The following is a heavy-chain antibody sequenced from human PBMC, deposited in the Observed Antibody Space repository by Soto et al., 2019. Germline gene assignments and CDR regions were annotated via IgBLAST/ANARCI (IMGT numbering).Heavy chain of an antibody. D-gene: IGHD5-18*01. J-gene: IGHJ3*02. CDR3: ARGDTPMITGMDSFDI. CDR1: GFTFSRYW. CDR2: IKQDGTEK. V-gene: IGHV3-7*01. Sequence: EVQLVESGGGLVQPGGSLRLSCGASGFTFSRYWMNWVRQAPGKGLEWVANIKQDGTEKNYVDSVKGRFTISRDNARNSLYLQMDSLRAEDTAVYFCARGDTPMITGMDSFDIWGQGTMVTVSS.